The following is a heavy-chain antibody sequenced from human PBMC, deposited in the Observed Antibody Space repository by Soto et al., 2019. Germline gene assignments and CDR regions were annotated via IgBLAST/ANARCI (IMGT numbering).Heavy chain of an antibody. V-gene: IGHV5-51*01. D-gene: IGHD3-10*01. J-gene: IGHJ4*02. CDR2: IYPGDSDT. CDR1: GYSFTNYW. Sequence: GESLKISCKGSGYSFTNYWIDWVRQMPGKGLEWMGIIYPGDSDTRYSPSFQGQVTISADKSISTAYLQWSSLKASDTAMYYCARCYGSGSYYTPFDYWGQGTLVTVSS. CDR3: ARCYGSGSYYTPFDY.